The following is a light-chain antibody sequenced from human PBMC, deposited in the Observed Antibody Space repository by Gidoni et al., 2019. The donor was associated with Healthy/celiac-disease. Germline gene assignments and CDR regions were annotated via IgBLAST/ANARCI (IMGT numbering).Light chain of an antibody. Sequence: DIQRTQSPSSLSASVGDRVTITCQASQDISNYLNWYQQKPGKAPKLLIYDASNLETGVPSRFSGSGSGTDFTFTISSLQPEDIATYYCQQYDNRPALTFGGGTKVEIK. CDR2: DAS. V-gene: IGKV1-33*01. CDR3: QQYDNRPALT. J-gene: IGKJ4*01. CDR1: QDISNY.